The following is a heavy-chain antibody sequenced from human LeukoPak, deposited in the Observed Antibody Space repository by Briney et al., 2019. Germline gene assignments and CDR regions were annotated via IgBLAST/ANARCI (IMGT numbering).Heavy chain of an antibody. CDR1: GFTFSDAW. CDR3: TXITTVQGAIGH. D-gene: IGHD3-10*01. V-gene: IGHV3-15*01. J-gene: IGHJ4*02. Sequence: PGGSLRLSCAASGFTFSDAWMSWVRQAPGKGVEWVGRIISKGAGGTTDYAAFVNGRFTISREDSKNTLHLQMNSLRSEDTAVYXCTXITTVQGAIGHWGQGTLVTVSS. CDR2: IISKGAGGTT.